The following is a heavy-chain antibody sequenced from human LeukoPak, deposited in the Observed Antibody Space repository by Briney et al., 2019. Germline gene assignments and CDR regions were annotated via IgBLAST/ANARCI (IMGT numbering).Heavy chain of an antibody. V-gene: IGHV3-53*01. CDR3: AREATNAYSGSYWAFDI. CDR1: GFTVSSNY. J-gene: IGHJ3*02. D-gene: IGHD1-26*01. CDR2: IYSGGST. Sequence: GGSLRLSCAASGFTVSSNYMSWVRQAPGKGLEWVSVIYSGGSTYYADSVKGRFTISRGNSKNTLYLQMNSLRAEDTAVYYCAREATNAYSGSYWAFDIWGQGTMVTVSS.